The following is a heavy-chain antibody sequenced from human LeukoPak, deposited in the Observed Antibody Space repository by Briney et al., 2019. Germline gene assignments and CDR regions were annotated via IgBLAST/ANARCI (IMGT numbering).Heavy chain of an antibody. Sequence: PGGSLRLSCAASGFTFSSYEMNWVRQAPGKGLEWVSYISSSGSTIYYADSVKGRFTISRDNAKNSLYLQMNSLRAEDTAVYYCAWGYCSGGSYLSLDYWGQGTLVTVSS. D-gene: IGHD2-15*01. CDR1: GFTFSSYE. J-gene: IGHJ4*02. CDR2: ISSSGSTI. V-gene: IGHV3-48*03. CDR3: AWGYCSGGSYLSLDY.